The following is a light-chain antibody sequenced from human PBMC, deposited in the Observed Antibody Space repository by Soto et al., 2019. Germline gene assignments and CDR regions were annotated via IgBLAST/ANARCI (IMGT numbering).Light chain of an antibody. CDR3: SSYTSSSTL. CDR1: SSDVGGYNY. Sequence: QSVLTQPASVSGSPGQSISISCTGTSSDVGGYNYVSWYQQNPGKAPKLMIYDVSNRPSGVSNRFSGSKSGNTASLTISGLQAEDEADYYCSSYTSSSTLFGGGTKLTVL. J-gene: IGLJ2*01. CDR2: DVS. V-gene: IGLV2-14*01.